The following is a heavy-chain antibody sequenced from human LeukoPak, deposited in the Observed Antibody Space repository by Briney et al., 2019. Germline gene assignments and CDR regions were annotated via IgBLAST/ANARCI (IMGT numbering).Heavy chain of an antibody. CDR1: GFTFSSYW. Sequence: GGSLRLSCAASGFTFSSYWMSWVRQAPGKGLEWVANIKQDGSEKYYVDSVKGRFTISRDNAKNSLYLQMNSLRAEDTAVYYCARGDILTSYYMGLDYWGQGTLVTVSS. CDR3: ARGDILTSYYMGLDY. CDR2: IKQDGSEK. D-gene: IGHD3-9*01. V-gene: IGHV3-7*01. J-gene: IGHJ4*02.